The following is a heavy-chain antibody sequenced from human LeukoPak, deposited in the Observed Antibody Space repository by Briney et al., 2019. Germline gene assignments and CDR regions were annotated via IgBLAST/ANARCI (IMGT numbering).Heavy chain of an antibody. D-gene: IGHD5-24*01. V-gene: IGHV4-34*01. Sequence: SETLSLTCAVYVGSFSGYYWSWIRQSPGKGLEWIGEINHSGSTNYHPSLKSRVTISADTSKNQFSLKLRSVTAADTAVYYCARVGDGNNRPPDYWGQGTLLTVSS. CDR3: ARVGDGNNRPPDY. J-gene: IGHJ4*02. CDR2: INHSGST. CDR1: VGSFSGYY.